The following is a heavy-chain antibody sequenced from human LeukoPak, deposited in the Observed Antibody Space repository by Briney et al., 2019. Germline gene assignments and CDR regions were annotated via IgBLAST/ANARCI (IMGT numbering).Heavy chain of an antibody. D-gene: IGHD6-19*01. CDR1: EFTFSSYI. Sequence: GGSLRLSCASCEFTFSSYIMNWLRQAPGKGLEWVSSISSSSSYMFYADSVKGRFTISRDNAKNSLYLQMNSLRAEDTAVYYCAREPVAKAFDYWGQGTLVTVSS. CDR2: ISSSSSYM. CDR3: AREPVAKAFDY. V-gene: IGHV3-21*01. J-gene: IGHJ4*02.